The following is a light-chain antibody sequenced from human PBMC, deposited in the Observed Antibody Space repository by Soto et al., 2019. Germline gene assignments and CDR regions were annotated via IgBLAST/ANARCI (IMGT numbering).Light chain of an antibody. Sequence: QSALAQPASVSASPGQSITISCTGTSSDIGGSKYVYWYQQHPTKAPKLIIYEVRNRPSGVSSRFSGSKSGNTASLTISGLQAEDEADYYCSSYSTSSTDVVFGGGTQLTVL. V-gene: IGLV2-14*01. CDR1: SSDIGGSKY. CDR2: EVR. J-gene: IGLJ2*01. CDR3: SSYSTSSTDVV.